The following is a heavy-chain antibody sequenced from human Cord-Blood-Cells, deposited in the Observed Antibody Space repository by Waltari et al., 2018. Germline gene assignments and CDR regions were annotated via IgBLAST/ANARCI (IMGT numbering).Heavy chain of an antibody. J-gene: IGHJ3*02. V-gene: IGHV3-48*02. D-gene: IGHD4-17*01. CDR3: ARDLWYGDYAFDI. CDR1: GFTFGSYI. CDR2: ISSSSSTI. Sequence: EVQLVESGGGLVQPGGSLRLSCAASGFTFGSYIMNWVRQAPGKGLEWVSYISSSSSTIYYADSVKGRFTISRDNAKNSLYLQMNSLRDEDTAVYYCARDLWYGDYAFDIWGQGTMVTVSS.